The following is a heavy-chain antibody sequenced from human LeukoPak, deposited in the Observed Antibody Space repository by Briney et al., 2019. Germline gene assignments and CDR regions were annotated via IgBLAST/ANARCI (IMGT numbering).Heavy chain of an antibody. V-gene: IGHV3-7*01. Sequence: PGGSLRLSCAGSGFTFSSYWMSWVRQAPGKGLEWVANIKQDGSEKHYVDSVKGRFTISRDNAKNSLFLQMNSLRAEDTAVYFRARVKQQLVRLLGRDTTYYYYYYMDGWGKGTTVTVSS. D-gene: IGHD6-13*01. CDR2: IKQDGSEK. CDR3: ARVKQQLVRLLGRDTTYYYYYYMDG. CDR1: GFTFSSYW. J-gene: IGHJ6*03.